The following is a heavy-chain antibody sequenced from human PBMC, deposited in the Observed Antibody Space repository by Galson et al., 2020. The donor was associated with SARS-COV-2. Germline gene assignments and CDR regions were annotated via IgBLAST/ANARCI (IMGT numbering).Heavy chain of an antibody. CDR1: GFTFGAYY. CDR2: ISSSGRNI. Sequence: GEYLKISCAASGFTFGAYYMSWIRRAPGKGLEYVSYISSSGRNIYYADSVKGRFTISRDNAKSSLYLQMNSLRAEDTAVYYCARDPYYYESSGHYDYWGQGTLVTVSS. D-gene: IGHD3-22*01. J-gene: IGHJ4*02. CDR3: ARDPYYYESSGHYDY. V-gene: IGHV3-11*01.